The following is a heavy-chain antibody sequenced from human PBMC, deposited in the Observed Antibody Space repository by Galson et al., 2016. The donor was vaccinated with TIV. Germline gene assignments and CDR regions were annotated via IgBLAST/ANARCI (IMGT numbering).Heavy chain of an antibody. J-gene: IGHJ6*02. V-gene: IGHV4-61*02. CDR1: GDPFSCGSFY. Sequence: TLSLTCTVSGDPFSCGSFYWSWIRQPAGKGLEWIGRIYTSGSTKYNPSLKSRVSISKDTSKKQFSLKLHSVTAADTAVYYCAREGDYYYDNRAGGYYGGGMDVWGQGTTVTVSS. CDR2: IYTSGST. CDR3: AREGDYYYDNRAGGYYGGGMDV. D-gene: IGHD3-22*01.